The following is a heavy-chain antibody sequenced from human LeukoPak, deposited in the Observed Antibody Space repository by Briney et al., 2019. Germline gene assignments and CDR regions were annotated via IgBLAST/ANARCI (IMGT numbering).Heavy chain of an antibody. CDR2: MHYSGSS. V-gene: IGHV4-39*01. J-gene: IGHJ5*02. D-gene: IGHD3-22*01. Sequence: SETQSLTCTVSAGSISNSGYYWGWIRQPPGKGLEWIGVMHYSGSSSYNPSLKSRVTISVDTSKNQFSLRLTSVTAADTAVYYCARYSSAQGWFDPWGQGTLVTVSA. CDR1: AGSISNSGYY. CDR3: ARYSSAQGWFDP.